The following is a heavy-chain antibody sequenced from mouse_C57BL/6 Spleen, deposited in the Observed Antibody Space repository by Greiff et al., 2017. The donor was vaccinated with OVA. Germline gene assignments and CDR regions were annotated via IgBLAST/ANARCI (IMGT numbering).Heavy chain of an antibody. D-gene: IGHD6-1*01. CDR1: GFTFSDYG. V-gene: IGHV5-17*01. CDR2: ISSGSSTI. J-gene: IGHJ2*01. Sequence: EVKLVESGGGLVKPGGSLKLSCAASGFTFSDYGMHWVRQAPEKGLEWVAYISSGSSTIYYADTVKGRFTISRDNAKNTLFLQMTSLRSEDTAMYYCAREGPLGYYFDYWGQGTTLTVSS. CDR3: AREGPLGYYFDY.